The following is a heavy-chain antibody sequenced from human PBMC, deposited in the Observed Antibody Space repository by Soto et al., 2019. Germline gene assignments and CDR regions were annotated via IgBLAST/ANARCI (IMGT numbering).Heavy chain of an antibody. Sequence: QVQLVQSGAEVKTPGSSLKVSCKVSGSRFSNYVISWVRQAPGHGLEWLGRIIPIFNSTKYAQSFQGRVTITADTSTSTACLELSSLRSDETAVYYCAREGRGKKAGYNGLVSLGYWGQGTLVSVSS. CDR2: IIPIFNST. CDR3: AREGRGKKAGYNGLVSLGY. D-gene: IGHD2-2*02. J-gene: IGHJ4*02. CDR1: GSRFSNYV. V-gene: IGHV1-69*06.